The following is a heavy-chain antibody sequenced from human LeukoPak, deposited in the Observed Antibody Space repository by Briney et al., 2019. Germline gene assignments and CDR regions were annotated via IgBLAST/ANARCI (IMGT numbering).Heavy chain of an antibody. CDR3: ARGPTSPHYFDY. D-gene: IGHD2-2*01. Sequence: PSETLSLTCTVSGGSISSYYWSWIRQPPGKGLEWIGEINHSGSTNYNPSLKSRVTISVDTSKNQFSLKLSSVTAADTAVYYCARGPTSPHYFDYWGQGALVTVSS. V-gene: IGHV4-34*01. CDR1: GGSISSYY. J-gene: IGHJ4*02. CDR2: INHSGST.